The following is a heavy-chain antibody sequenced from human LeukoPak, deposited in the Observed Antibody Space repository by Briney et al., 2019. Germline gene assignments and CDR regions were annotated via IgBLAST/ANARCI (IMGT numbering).Heavy chain of an antibody. Sequence: SETLSLTCTVSGGSISSGDYYWSWIRQPPGKGLEWIGYIYYSGSTYYNPSLKSRVTISVDTSKNQFSLKLSPVTAADTAVYYCARDVWSGYYTYFDYWGQGTLVTVSS. CDR2: IYYSGST. V-gene: IGHV4-30-4*01. CDR1: GGSISSGDYY. CDR3: ARDVWSGYYTYFDY. J-gene: IGHJ4*02. D-gene: IGHD3-3*01.